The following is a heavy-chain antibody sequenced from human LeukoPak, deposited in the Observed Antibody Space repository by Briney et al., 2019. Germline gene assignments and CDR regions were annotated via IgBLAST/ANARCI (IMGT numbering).Heavy chain of an antibody. V-gene: IGHV4-39*01. J-gene: IGHJ6*02. Sequence: SETLSLTCSVSGSSIKSNSYYWGWIRLPPGKRLEWIGSAYYNGNTDYNPSLKSRVTISVDTSKNQFSLKLNSVTAADTAVYYCARGRSNYYGMDVWGQGTTVTVSS. CDR3: ARGRSNYYGMDV. D-gene: IGHD1-26*01. CDR1: GSSIKSNSYY. CDR2: AYYNGNT.